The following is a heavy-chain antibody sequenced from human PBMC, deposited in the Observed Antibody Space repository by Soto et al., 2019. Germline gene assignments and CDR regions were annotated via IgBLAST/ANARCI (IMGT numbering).Heavy chain of an antibody. V-gene: IGHV4-39*01. D-gene: IGHD1-26*01. CDR2: IYYSGST. CDR1: GGSISSSSYY. CDR3: ARHPSGGGRERWYFDY. J-gene: IGHJ4*02. Sequence: QLQLQESGPGLVKPSETLSLTCTVSGGSISSSSYYWGWIRQPPGKGLEWIGSIYYSGSTYYNPSLKSRVTISVDTSKNQFSLKLSSVTAADTAVYYCARHPSGGGRERWYFDYWGQGTLVTVSS.